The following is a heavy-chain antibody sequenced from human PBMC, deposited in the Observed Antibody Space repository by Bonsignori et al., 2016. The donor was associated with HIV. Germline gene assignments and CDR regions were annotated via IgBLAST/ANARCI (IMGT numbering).Heavy chain of an antibody. Sequence: EVKLLESGGGLVQPGGSLRLSCVGSGFTFSSFAMSWVRQTPGKGLEWISTFSGTAGSTKYADSVKGRFTISRDDSKSTVYLQLSSLRVEDTALYYCVKDLSYTVAHINYDGHWG. V-gene: IGHV3-23*01. J-gene: IGHJ1*01. CDR2: FSGTAGST. D-gene: IGHD6-19*01. CDR3: VKDLSYTVAHINYDGH. CDR1: GFTFSSFA.